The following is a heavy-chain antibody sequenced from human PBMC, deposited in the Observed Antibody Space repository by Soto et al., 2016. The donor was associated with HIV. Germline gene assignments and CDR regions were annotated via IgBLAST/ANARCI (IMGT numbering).Heavy chain of an antibody. V-gene: IGHV3-23*01. Sequence: EVQLLESGGGLVQPGGSLRLSCAASGFTFSTYAVSWVRQAPGKGLEWVSVISGRGDSTYYADSVKGRFTISRDNSKNTLYLQMNSLRVEDTALYYCAKPQGQWLKGAFDIWGQGTMVTVSS. CDR1: GFTFSTYA. D-gene: IGHD6-19*01. CDR3: AKPQGQWLKGAFDI. CDR2: ISGRGDST. J-gene: IGHJ3*02.